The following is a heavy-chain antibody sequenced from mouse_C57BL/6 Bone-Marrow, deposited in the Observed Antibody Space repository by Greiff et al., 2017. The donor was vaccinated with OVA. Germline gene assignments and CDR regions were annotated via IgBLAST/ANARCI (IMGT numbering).Heavy chain of an antibody. D-gene: IGHD1-1*01. V-gene: IGHV1-81*01. CDR2: IYPRSGNT. J-gene: IGHJ3*01. Sequence: VQLQQSGAELARPGASVKLSCKASGYTFTSYGISWVKQRTGQGLEWIGEIYPRSGNTYYNEKFKGKATLTADKSSSTAYMELRSLTSEDSAVYFCARFAPLYCYGSSSWFAYWGQGTLVTVSA. CDR1: GYTFTSYG. CDR3: ARFAPLYCYGSSSWFAY.